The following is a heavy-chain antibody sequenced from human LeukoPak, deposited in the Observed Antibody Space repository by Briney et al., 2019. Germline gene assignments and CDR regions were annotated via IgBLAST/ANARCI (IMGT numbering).Heavy chain of an antibody. CDR3: ARDQVVPAAPYYYYGMDV. CDR2: ISAYNGNT. V-gene: IGHV1-18*04. Sequence: ASVKVSCKASGYTFTSYYMHWVRQAPGQGLEWMGWISAYNGNTNYAQKLQGRVTMTTDTSTSTAYMELRSLRSDDPAVYYCARDQVVPAAPYYYYGMDVWGQGTTVTVSS. J-gene: IGHJ6*02. D-gene: IGHD2-2*01. CDR1: GYTFTSYY.